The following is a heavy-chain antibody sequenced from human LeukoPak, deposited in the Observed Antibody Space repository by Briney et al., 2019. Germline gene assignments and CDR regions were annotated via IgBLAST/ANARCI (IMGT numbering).Heavy chain of an antibody. CDR2: IIPIFGIA. D-gene: IGHD6-6*01. CDR3: ASEYSSSHYYYYGMDV. J-gene: IGHJ6*02. CDR1: GGTLSSYA. Sequence: SVKVSCKASGGTLSSYAISWVRQAPGQGLEWMGRIIPIFGIANYAQKFQGRVTITADKSTSTAYMELSSLRSEDTAVYYCASEYSSSHYYYYGMDVWGQGTTVTVSS. V-gene: IGHV1-69*04.